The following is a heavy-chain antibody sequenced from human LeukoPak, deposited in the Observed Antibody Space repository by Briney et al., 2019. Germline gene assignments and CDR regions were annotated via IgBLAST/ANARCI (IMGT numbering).Heavy chain of an antibody. J-gene: IGHJ5*02. CDR3: ARSRLPNWFDP. V-gene: IGHV3-48*03. Sequence: PGGSLRLSCAASGFTFSSYEMNWVRRAPGKGLEWASYISSSGSTIYYADSVKGRFTISRDNAKNSLYLQMNSLRAEDTAVYYCARSRLPNWFDPWGQETLVTVSS. CDR2: ISSSGSTI. CDR1: GFTFSSYE. D-gene: IGHD5/OR15-5a*01.